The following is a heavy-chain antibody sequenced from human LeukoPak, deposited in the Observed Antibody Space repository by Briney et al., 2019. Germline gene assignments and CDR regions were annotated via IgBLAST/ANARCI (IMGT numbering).Heavy chain of an antibody. CDR1: GGSISSSSYY. D-gene: IGHD5-12*01. V-gene: IGHV4-39*01. J-gene: IGHJ4*02. CDR3: ARHRGYSGYDFLFDY. CDR2: IYYSGST. Sequence: SETLSLTCTVSGGSISSSSYYWGWIRQPPGKGLVWIGSIYYSGSTYYNPSLKSRVTISVDTSKNQFSLKLSSVTAADTAVYYCARHRGYSGYDFLFDYWGQGTLVTVSS.